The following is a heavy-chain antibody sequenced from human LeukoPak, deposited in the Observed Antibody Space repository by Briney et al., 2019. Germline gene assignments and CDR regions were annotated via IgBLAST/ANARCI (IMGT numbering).Heavy chain of an antibody. CDR2: IGSDNKP. CDR3: ASDGIAVDRGIGYFDY. Sequence: PGGSLRLSCEASGFTFSAYAMTWVRQAPGKGLEWVSSIGSDNKPHYADSVKGRFTISRDNSENTLYLQMNSLRAEDTALYYCASDGIAVDRGIGYFDYWGQGTLVTVSS. D-gene: IGHD6-13*01. CDR1: GFTFSAYA. V-gene: IGHV3-23*05. J-gene: IGHJ4*02.